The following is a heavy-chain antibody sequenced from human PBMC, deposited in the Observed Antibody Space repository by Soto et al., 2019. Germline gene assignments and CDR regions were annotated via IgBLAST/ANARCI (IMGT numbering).Heavy chain of an antibody. CDR2: IIPIFRTA. Sequence: QVQLVESGAEVRKPGSSVKVSCKASGGTFRSHAISWVRLAPGQGLEWMGGIIPIFRTAIYAQKFPGRLTITEDESTSTAYMELSSLRTEDTAVYFCARGYGGNSPADYWGQAPLVTVSS. CDR1: GGTFRSHA. V-gene: IGHV1-69*19. CDR3: ARGYGGNSPADY. J-gene: IGHJ4*02. D-gene: IGHD2-21*02.